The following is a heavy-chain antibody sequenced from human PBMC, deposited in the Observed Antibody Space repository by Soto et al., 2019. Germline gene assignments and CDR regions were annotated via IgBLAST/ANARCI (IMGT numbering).Heavy chain of an antibody. D-gene: IGHD3-3*01. J-gene: IGHJ5*02. Sequence: KTSETLSLTCAVYGGSFSGYYWIWIRQPPGKGLEWIGEINHSGSTNYNPSLKSRVTISVDTSKNQFSLKLSSVTAADTAVYYCARGIGRGYDFWSGYLPPGPNWFDPWGQGTLVTVSS. V-gene: IGHV4-34*01. CDR3: ARGIGRGYDFWSGYLPPGPNWFDP. CDR2: INHSGST. CDR1: GGSFSGYY.